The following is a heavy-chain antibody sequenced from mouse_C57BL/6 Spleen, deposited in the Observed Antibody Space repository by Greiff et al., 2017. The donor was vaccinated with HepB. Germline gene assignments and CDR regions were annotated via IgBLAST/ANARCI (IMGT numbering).Heavy chain of an antibody. Sequence: EVQLQQSGPELVKPGASVKISCKASGYTFTDYYMNWVKQSHGKSLEWIGDINPNNGGTSYNQKFKGKATLTVDKSSSTAYMELSSLTSEDSAVYYGAAEYDVGWFAYWGQGTLVTVSA. V-gene: IGHV1-26*01. CDR2: INPNNGGT. CDR3: AAEYDVGWFAY. J-gene: IGHJ3*01. CDR1: GYTFTDYY. D-gene: IGHD2-14*01.